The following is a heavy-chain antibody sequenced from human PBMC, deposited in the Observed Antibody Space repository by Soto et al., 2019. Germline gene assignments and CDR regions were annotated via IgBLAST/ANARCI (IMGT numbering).Heavy chain of an antibody. V-gene: IGHV1-3*01. J-gene: IGHJ5*02. D-gene: IGHD3-22*01. Sequence: APVKVSCKASGYTFTSYAMHWVRQAPGQRLEWMGWINAGNGNTKYSQKFQGRVTITRDTSASTAHMELSSLRSEDTAVSYCARENDSTSYYWRWFDRWDQGNLGAVSS. CDR2: INAGNGNT. CDR1: GYTFTSYA. CDR3: ARENDSTSYYWRWFDR.